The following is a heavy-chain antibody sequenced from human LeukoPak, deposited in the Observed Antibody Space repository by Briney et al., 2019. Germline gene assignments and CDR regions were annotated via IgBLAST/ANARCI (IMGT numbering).Heavy chain of an antibody. CDR1: DYSISSGYY. V-gene: IGHV4-38-2*02. CDR3: ARDADSSGYLEY. J-gene: IGHJ4*02. D-gene: IGHD3-22*01. Sequence: SETLSLTCTVSDYSISSGYYWGWIRQPPGEGLEWIGSIYHSGNDYYNPSLKSRVTISVDTSKNQFSLKLSSVTAADTAVYYCARDADSSGYLEYWGQGTLVTVSS. CDR2: IYHSGND.